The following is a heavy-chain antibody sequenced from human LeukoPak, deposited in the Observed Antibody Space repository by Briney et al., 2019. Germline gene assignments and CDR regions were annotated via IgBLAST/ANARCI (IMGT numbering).Heavy chain of an antibody. Sequence: GGSLRLSCVASGFTLSSAWMSWVRQAPGKGLEWVGRIKSKTDGGTTDYAAPVKGRFTISRDDSKNTLYLQMNSLKTEDTAVYYCTAYNWNYAFYYWGQGTLVTVSS. CDR3: TAYNWNYAFYY. V-gene: IGHV3-15*01. CDR2: IKSKTDGGTT. J-gene: IGHJ4*02. CDR1: GFTLSSAW. D-gene: IGHD1-7*01.